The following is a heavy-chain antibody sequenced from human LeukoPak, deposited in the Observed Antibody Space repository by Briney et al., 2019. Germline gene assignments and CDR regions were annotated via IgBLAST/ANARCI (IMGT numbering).Heavy chain of an antibody. V-gene: IGHV3-43*01. D-gene: IGHD3-3*01. CDR2: ITWKSHRT. J-gene: IGHJ4*02. CDR3: DSEVGYRSLGY. Sequence: GGSLRLSCAASGFTFDDNTMHWVRQTPGRGLEWVSFITWKSHRTHYADSVRGRFTVSRDNSKDSMHLEMHSLKTKDTDLYHCDSEVGYRSLGYLGQGTLVTVSS. CDR1: GFTFDDNT.